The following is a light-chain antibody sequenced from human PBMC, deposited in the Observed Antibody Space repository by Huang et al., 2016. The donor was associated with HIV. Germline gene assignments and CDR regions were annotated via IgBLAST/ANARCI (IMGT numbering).Light chain of an antibody. J-gene: IGKJ3*01. CDR3: QQRSNWPPIT. CDR2: DAS. V-gene: IGKV3-11*01. Sequence: EIVLTQSPATLSLSPGERVTLSCRASQSVSSYLAWYQQKPGQAPRLLIYDASNRATGIPARCSGSGSGTDFTLTNSSLEPEDFAVYYCQQRSNWPPITFGPGTKVDIK. CDR1: QSVSSY.